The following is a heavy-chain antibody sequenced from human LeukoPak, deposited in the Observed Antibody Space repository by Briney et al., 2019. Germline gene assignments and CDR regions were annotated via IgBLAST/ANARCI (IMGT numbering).Heavy chain of an antibody. CDR3: ARGQVLEWSHDY. V-gene: IGHV4-31*03. Sequence: SETLSLTCTVSDGSISSSGYYWSWIRQHPGKGLEWIGYIYYSGSTYYNPSLKSRVTISVDTSKNQFSLKLNSVTAADTAVYYCARGQVLEWSHDYWGQGTLVTVSS. CDR1: DGSISSSGYY. CDR2: IYYSGST. J-gene: IGHJ4*02. D-gene: IGHD3-3*01.